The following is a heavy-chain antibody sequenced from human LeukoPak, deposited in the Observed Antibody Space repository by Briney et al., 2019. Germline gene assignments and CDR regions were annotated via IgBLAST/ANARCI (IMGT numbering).Heavy chain of an antibody. CDR1: GGSISSGGYS. V-gene: IGHV4-30-2*02. CDR3: ARFSPRLGFDY. Sequence: SQTLSLTCAVSGGSISSGGYSWSWIRQPPGKGLEWIGYIYHSGSTYYNPSLKSRVTISVDRSKNQFSLKLSSVTAADTAVYYCARFSPRLGFDYWGQGTLVTVSS. J-gene: IGHJ4*02. D-gene: IGHD3-3*01. CDR2: IYHSGST.